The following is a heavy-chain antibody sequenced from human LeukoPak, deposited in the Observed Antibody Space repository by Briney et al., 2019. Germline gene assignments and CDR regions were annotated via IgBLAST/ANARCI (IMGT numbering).Heavy chain of an antibody. CDR3: AREKYSSSWYWFDP. V-gene: IGHV1-2*02. CDR1: GYTFTGYY. J-gene: IGHJ5*02. Sequence: ASVKVSCKASGYTFTGYYMHWVRQAPGQGLEWMGWINPNSGGTNYAQKFQGRVTMTRDTSISTAYMELSRLRSGDTAVYYCAREKYSSSWYWFDPWGQGTLVTVSS. CDR2: INPNSGGT. D-gene: IGHD6-13*01.